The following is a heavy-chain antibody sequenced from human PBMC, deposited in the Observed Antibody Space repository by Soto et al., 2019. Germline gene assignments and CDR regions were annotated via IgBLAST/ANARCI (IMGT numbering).Heavy chain of an antibody. D-gene: IGHD3-3*01. Sequence: GGSLRLSCAASGFIFSSYAMHWVRQAPGKGLEWVSSISGSGRTTDYADFVKGRFTISRDSSKDALYLEMNSLRAEDTAVYFCAKDPYSDVWSGYYPFFDYSAQGILVTVSS. CDR2: ISGSGRTT. CDR1: GFIFSSYA. CDR3: AKDPYSDVWSGYYPFFDY. J-gene: IGHJ4*02. V-gene: IGHV3-23*01.